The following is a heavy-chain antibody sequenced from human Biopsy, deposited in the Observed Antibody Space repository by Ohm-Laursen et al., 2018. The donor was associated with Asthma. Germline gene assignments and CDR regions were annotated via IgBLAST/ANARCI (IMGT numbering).Heavy chain of an antibody. D-gene: IGHD3-10*01. CDR1: CYTFNSAG. J-gene: IGHJ6*02. CDR3: ARAVDYSHYYGIDV. Sequence: GASVKVSCTTSCYTFNSAGITWVRQAPGHGLEWLGWISVYNGNTKVAQKLQDRVTMITDTSTSTAYMELRSLRSDDTAVYFCARAVDYSHYYGIDVWGQGTTVTVS. CDR2: ISVYNGNT. V-gene: IGHV1-18*01.